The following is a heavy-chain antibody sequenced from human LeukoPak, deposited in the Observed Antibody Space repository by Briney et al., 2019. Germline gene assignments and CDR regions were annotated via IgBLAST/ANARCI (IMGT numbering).Heavy chain of an antibody. V-gene: IGHV3-33*01. J-gene: IGHJ4*02. CDR3: ARGGPYYYDSSAYDY. CDR2: IWYDGSNK. CDR1: GFTFSSYG. Sequence: PGRSLRLSCAAPGFTFSSYGMHWVRQAPGKGLEWVAVIWYDGSNKYYADSVKGRFTISRDNSKNTLYLQMNSLRAEDTAVYYCARGGPYYYDSSAYDYWGQGTLVTVSS. D-gene: IGHD3-22*01.